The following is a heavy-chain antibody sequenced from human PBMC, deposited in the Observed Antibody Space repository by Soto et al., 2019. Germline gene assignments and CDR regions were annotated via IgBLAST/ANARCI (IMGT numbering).Heavy chain of an antibody. V-gene: IGHV3-30*18. CDR2: ISYDGSNK. CDR3: AKDGSLLGDSYYYYYYMDV. J-gene: IGHJ6*03. Sequence: PGGSLRLSCAASGFTFSSYGMHWVRQAPGKGLEWVAVISYDGSNKYYADSVKGRFTISRDNSKNTLYLQMNSLRAEDTAVYYCAKDGSLLGDSYYYYYYMDVWGKGTTVTVSS. CDR1: GFTFSSYG. D-gene: IGHD3-22*01.